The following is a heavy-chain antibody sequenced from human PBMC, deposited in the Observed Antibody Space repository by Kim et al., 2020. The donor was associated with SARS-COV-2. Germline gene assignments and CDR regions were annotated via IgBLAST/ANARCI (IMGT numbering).Heavy chain of an antibody. J-gene: IGHJ5*02. CDR1: GYTFTSYG. Sequence: ASVKVSCKASGYTFTSYGISWVRQAPGQGLEWMGWISAYNGNTNYAQKLQGRVTMTTDTSTSTAYMELRSLRSDDTAVYYCARVRIVGATPRGWFDPWGQGTLVTVSS. CDR3: ARVRIVGATPRGWFDP. CDR2: ISAYNGNT. D-gene: IGHD1-26*01. V-gene: IGHV1-18*04.